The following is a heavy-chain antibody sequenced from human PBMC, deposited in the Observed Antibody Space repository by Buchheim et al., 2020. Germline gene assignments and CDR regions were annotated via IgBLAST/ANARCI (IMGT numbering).Heavy chain of an antibody. CDR2: ISGSGGST. Sequence: EVQLLESGGGLVQPGGSLRLSCAASGFTFSSYAMSWVRQAPGKGLEWVSAISGSGGSTYYADSVKGRFTTSRDNSKNTLYLQMNSLRAEDTAVYYCAKDGYYYDSSGLHSYFDYWGQGTL. D-gene: IGHD3-22*01. V-gene: IGHV3-23*01. CDR3: AKDGYYYDSSGLHSYFDY. CDR1: GFTFSSYA. J-gene: IGHJ4*02.